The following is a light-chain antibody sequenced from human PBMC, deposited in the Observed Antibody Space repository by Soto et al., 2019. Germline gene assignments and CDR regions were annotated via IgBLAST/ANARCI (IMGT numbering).Light chain of an antibody. CDR1: QSISSRF. J-gene: IGKJ5*01. CDR3: QQYDNSPIT. CDR2: GAS. Sequence: IVLTQSPGILSLSXRQRASLSCGGPQSISSRFLAWYQQKPGKXPRLLXYGASSRAPGSPDRFSGTGSETDFTRTISRLEPDDFAVYYGQQYDNSPITFGQGTRLEIK. V-gene: IGKV3-20*01.